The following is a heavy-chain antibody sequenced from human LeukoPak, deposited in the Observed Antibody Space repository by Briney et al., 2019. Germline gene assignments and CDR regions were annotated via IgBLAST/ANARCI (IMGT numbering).Heavy chain of an antibody. V-gene: IGHV4-38-2*02. CDR3: ARLVGALGYYMDV. J-gene: IGHJ6*03. Sequence: SETLSLTCTVSGYSISSGYYWGWIRQPPGKGLEWIGYIYHSGSTYYNPSLKSRVTMSVDRSKNQFSLKLSSVTAADTAVYYCARLVGALGYYMDVWGKGTTVTVSS. CDR2: IYHSGST. D-gene: IGHD1-26*01. CDR1: GYSISSGYY.